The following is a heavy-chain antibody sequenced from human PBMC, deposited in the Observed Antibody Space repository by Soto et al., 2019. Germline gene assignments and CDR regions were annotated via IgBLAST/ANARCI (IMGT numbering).Heavy chain of an antibody. V-gene: IGHV4-59*08. Sequence: SETMCLTCTVSDGTISSWYWSWIRQPPGKGLEWIGYIYYSGSTNCNPSLKSRVTISVDTSKNQFSLKLSSVTAADTAVYYCARRYGSAIDYWGQGTLVTVSS. CDR1: DGTISSWY. D-gene: IGHD1-26*01. CDR3: ARRYGSAIDY. CDR2: IYYSGST. J-gene: IGHJ4*02.